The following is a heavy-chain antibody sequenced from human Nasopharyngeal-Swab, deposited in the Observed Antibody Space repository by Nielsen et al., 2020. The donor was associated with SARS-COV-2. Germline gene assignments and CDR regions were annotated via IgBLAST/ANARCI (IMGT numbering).Heavy chain of an antibody. Sequence: WIRQPPGKGLEWIGYIYYSGSTNYNPSLKSRVTTSVDTSKNQFSLKLSSVTAADTAVYYCARDRGIFQYYYYGMDVWGQGTTVTVSS. J-gene: IGHJ6*02. CDR2: IYYSGST. D-gene: IGHD3-10*01. CDR3: ARDRGIFQYYYYGMDV. V-gene: IGHV4-59*01.